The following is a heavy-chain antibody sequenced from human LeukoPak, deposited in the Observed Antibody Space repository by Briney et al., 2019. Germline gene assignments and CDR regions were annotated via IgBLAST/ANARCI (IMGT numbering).Heavy chain of an antibody. D-gene: IGHD4-11*01. Sequence: GASVKVSCKASGYTFTSYGISWVRQAPGQELEWRGWISAYNGYTKAAQKFQDRFIMTTDTSTNTAYMELRSLTSDDTAVYFCARRSPTTETTDPFQHWGQGTLVSVS. V-gene: IGHV1-18*01. CDR2: ISAYNGYT. J-gene: IGHJ1*01. CDR1: GYTFTSYG. CDR3: ARRSPTTETTDPFQH.